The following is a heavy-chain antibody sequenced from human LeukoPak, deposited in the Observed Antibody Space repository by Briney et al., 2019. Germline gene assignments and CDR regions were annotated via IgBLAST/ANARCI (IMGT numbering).Heavy chain of an antibody. J-gene: IGHJ4*02. V-gene: IGHV3-23*01. D-gene: IGHD6-19*01. CDR3: AKGYSSMAVSAPVDY. CDR2: ISGSGGSI. CDR1: GFTVSSNY. Sequence: RPGGSLRLSCAASGFTVSSNYMSWVRQALGKGLEWVSVISGSGGSIYYADFAKGRFTISRDNSKNTLYLQMNSLRAEDTAVYYCAKGYSSMAVSAPVDYWGQGALVTVSS.